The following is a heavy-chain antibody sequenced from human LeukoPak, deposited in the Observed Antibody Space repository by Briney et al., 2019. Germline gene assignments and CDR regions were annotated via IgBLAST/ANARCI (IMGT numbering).Heavy chain of an antibody. CDR1: GFTFSSYA. CDR3: AKPRDIVVVPAAISY. J-gene: IGHJ4*02. D-gene: IGHD2-2*02. V-gene: IGHV3-23*01. CDR2: ISGSGGST. Sequence: GGSLRLSCAASGFTFSSYAMSWVRQAPGKGLEWVSAISGSGGSTYYADSVKGRFTISRDNSKNTLYLQMNSLRAEDTAVYYCAKPRDIVVVPAAISYWGQGTLVSVSS.